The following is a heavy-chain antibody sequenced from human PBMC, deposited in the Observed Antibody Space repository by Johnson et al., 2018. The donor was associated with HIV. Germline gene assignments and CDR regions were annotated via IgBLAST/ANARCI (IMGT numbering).Heavy chain of an antibody. V-gene: IGHV3-30*03. CDR2: ISNDGRDK. CDR3: ATFSAGYPDDAFDI. J-gene: IGHJ3*02. D-gene: IGHD3/OR15-3a*01. CDR1: GFSFRSYG. Sequence: QVQLVESGGGVVQPGRSLRLSCAAAGFSFRSYGMHWVRQAPGKGLEWVAVISNDGRDKYYADSVKGRFTISRDNSKKTLYMQMNSLRAEDTAVYCCATFSAGYPDDAFDIWGQGTMVTVSS.